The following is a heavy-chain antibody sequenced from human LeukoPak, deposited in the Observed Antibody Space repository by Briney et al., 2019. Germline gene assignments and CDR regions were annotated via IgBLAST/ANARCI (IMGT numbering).Heavy chain of an antibody. CDR2: IYYSGST. CDR3: ARGKSGYDPIDY. Sequence: SETLSLTCAVYGGSFSGYYWSWIRQPPGKGLEWIGYIYYSGSTNYNPSLKSRVTISVDTSKNQFSLKLSSVTAADTAVYYCARGKSGYDPIDYWGQGTLVTVSS. D-gene: IGHD5-12*01. CDR1: GGSFSGYY. J-gene: IGHJ4*02. V-gene: IGHV4-59*01.